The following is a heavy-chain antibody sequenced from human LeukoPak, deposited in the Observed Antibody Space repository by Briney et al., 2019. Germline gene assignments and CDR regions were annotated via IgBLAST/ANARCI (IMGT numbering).Heavy chain of an antibody. J-gene: IGHJ6*04. D-gene: IGHD2-2*01. CDR1: GFTFSSYS. Sequence: GSLRLSCAASGFTFSSYSMNWVRQAPGKGLEWIGEINHSGSTNYNPSLKSRLTISIDTSKKQFSLRLGSLTAADTAVYYCAKPIDCSSTICTGPMDVWGKGTTVTVSA. V-gene: IGHV4-34*08. CDR3: AKPIDCSSTICTGPMDV. CDR2: INHSGST.